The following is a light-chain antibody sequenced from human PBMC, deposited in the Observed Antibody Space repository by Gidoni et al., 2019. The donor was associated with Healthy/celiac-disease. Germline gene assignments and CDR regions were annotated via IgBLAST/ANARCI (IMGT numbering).Light chain of an antibody. Sequence: DIVMTPSPATLSVSPGERATLSCRASQSVSSNLAWYQQKPGQAHRLLIYGASTRATGIPARFSGSGSGKEFTLTISRLKSEDFAVYYCQQYNNWPPWTFGQGTKVEIK. J-gene: IGKJ1*01. CDR1: QSVSSN. CDR3: QQYNNWPPWT. CDR2: GAS. V-gene: IGKV3-15*01.